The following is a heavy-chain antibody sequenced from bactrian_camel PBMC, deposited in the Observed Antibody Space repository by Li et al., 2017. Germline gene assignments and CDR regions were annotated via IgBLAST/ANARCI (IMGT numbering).Heavy chain of an antibody. CDR2: IDSDGK. Sequence: HVQLVESGGGSVQAGGSLTLSCVLSRLDICMGWFRQAPGQEREGVAHIDSDGKWYAESLKGRSTISKDSAETTLELYLQMNNSSVEDTAMYYCAAWGLNGGGWCLRPPVGKEPNYWGQGTQVTV. CDR1: RLDIC. J-gene: IGHJ4*01. V-gene: IGHV3S55*01. CDR3: AAWGLNGGGWCLRPPVGKEPNY. D-gene: IGHD5*01.